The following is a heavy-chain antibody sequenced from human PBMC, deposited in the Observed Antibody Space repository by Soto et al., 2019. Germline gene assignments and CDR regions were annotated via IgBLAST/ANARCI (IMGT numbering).Heavy chain of an antibody. D-gene: IGHD4-17*01. CDR1: GFTFSSYS. V-gene: IGHV3-21*01. CDR3: ARDRYDYGDPDFDY. CDR2: ISSSSSYI. J-gene: IGHJ4*02. Sequence: GGSLRLSCAASGFTFSSYSMNWVRQAPGKGLEWVSSISSSSSYIYYADSVKGRFTISRDNAKNSLYLQMNSLRAEDTAVYYCARDRYDYGDPDFDYWGQGTLVTVS.